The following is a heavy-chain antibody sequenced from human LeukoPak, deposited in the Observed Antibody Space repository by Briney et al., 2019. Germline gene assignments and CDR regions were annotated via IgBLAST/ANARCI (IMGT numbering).Heavy chain of an antibody. CDR1: GGSFSGYY. V-gene: IGHV4-34*01. CDR2: INHSGST. D-gene: IGHD3-16*02. CDR3: ARGNSHYDYVWGSYRKSYYFDY. J-gene: IGHJ4*02. Sequence: KPSETLSLTCAVYGGSFSGYYWSWIRQPPGKGLEWIGEINHSGSTNYNPSLKSRVTISVDTSKNQFSLKLSSVTAADTAVYYCARGNSHYDYVWGSYRKSYYFDYWGQGTLVTVSS.